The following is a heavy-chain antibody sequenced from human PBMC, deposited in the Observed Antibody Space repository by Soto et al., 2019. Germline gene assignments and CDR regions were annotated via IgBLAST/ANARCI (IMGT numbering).Heavy chain of an antibody. CDR3: ARRSGVTGSNHYYYYYMDV. J-gene: IGHJ6*03. CDR2: IWYDGSNK. CDR1: GFTFSSYG. D-gene: IGHD3-10*01. V-gene: IGHV3-33*01. Sequence: QVQLVESGGGVVQPGRSLRLSCAASGFTFSSYGMHWVRQAPGKGLEWVAVIWYDGSNKYYADSVKGRFTISRDNSKNTLYLQMNSLRAEDTAVYYCARRSGVTGSNHYYYYYMDVWGKGTTVTVSS.